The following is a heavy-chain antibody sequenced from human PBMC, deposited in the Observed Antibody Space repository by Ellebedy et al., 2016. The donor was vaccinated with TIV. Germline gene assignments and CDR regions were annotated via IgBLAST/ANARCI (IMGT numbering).Heavy chain of an antibody. Sequence: VGSLRLSXAASGFTFSNYAMHWVRQAPGKGLEYVSGVGDTGYYTYYAGSVKGRFTISRDNSKNTMFLQMSSLRPEDTAVYYCVKENNAFDIWGQGTKVTVSS. CDR2: VGDTGYYT. CDR1: GFTFSNYA. J-gene: IGHJ3*02. CDR3: VKENNAFDI. V-gene: IGHV3-64D*06.